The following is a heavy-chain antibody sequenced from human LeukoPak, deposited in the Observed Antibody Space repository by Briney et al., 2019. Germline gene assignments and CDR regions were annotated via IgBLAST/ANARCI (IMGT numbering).Heavy chain of an antibody. Sequence: GRSLRLSYAASGFTFSSYGMHWVRQAPGKGLEWVAVISYDGSNKYYADSVKGRFTISRDNSKNTLYLQMNSLRAEDTAVYYCAKERYSSSWYLFDYWGQGTLVTVSS. CDR1: GFTFSSYG. CDR3: AKERYSSSWYLFDY. V-gene: IGHV3-30*18. CDR2: ISYDGSNK. J-gene: IGHJ4*02. D-gene: IGHD6-13*01.